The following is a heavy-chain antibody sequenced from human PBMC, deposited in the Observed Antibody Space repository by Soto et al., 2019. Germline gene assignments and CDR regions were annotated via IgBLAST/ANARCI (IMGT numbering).Heavy chain of an antibody. D-gene: IGHD3-22*01. J-gene: IGHJ4*02. Sequence: EVQLVESGGGLVKPGGSLRLSCAASGFTFSSYSMNWVRQAPGKGLEWVSSISSSSSYIYYADSVKGRFTISRDNAKNSLYRQMNSLRAENTAVYYCARDRYYYDSSGYYSFDYLGQGTLVTVSS. CDR1: GFTFSSYS. CDR2: ISSSSSYI. CDR3: ARDRYYYDSSGYYSFDY. V-gene: IGHV3-21*01.